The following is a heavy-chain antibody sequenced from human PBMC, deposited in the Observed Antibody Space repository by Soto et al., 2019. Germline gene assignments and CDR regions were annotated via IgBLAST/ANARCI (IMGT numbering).Heavy chain of an antibody. D-gene: IGHD2-8*01. V-gene: IGHV2-70*11. Sequence: VSGPTLVNPTQTLTLTCTFSGFSLNTSGMCVSWIRQPPGKALEWLARIDWDDDKYYSTSLKTRLTTSKAASKNQVVLTMTNMDPVDTATYYCARGYCTNGVCCRALNYWGQGTLVTVSS. J-gene: IGHJ4*02. CDR2: IDWDDDK. CDR3: ARGYCTNGVCCRALNY. CDR1: GFSLNTSGMC.